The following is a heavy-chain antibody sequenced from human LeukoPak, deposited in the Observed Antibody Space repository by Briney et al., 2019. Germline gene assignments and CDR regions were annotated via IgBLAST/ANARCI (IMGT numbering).Heavy chain of an antibody. V-gene: IGHV4-59*08. D-gene: IGHD2-15*01. CDR3: ARQHCSGGSCNWFDP. CDR2: IYYSGST. CDR1: GGSISSYH. J-gene: IGHJ5*02. Sequence: SETLSLTCTVSGGSISSYHWSWIRQPPGKGLEWIGYIYYSGSTNYNPSLKSRVTISVDTSKNQFSLKLSSVTAADTAVYYCARQHCSGGSCNWFDPWGQGTLVTVSS.